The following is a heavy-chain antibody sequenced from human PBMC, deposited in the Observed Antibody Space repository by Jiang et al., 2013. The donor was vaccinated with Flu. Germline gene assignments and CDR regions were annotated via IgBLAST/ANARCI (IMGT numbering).Heavy chain of an antibody. CDR2: IKSKTDGGTT. CDR3: TTDDDYYYDSSGSG. CDR1: GFTFSNAW. J-gene: IGHJ4*02. D-gene: IGHD3-22*01. V-gene: IGHV3-15*07. Sequence: SGGGLVKPGGSLRLSCAASGFTFSNAWMNWVRQAPGKGLEWVGRIKSKTDGGTTDYAAPVKGRFTISRDDSNTLYLQMNSLKTEDTAVYYCTTDDDYYYDSSGSGWGQGTLVTVSS.